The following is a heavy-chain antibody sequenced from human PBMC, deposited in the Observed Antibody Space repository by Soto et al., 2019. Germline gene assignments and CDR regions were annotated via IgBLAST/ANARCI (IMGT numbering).Heavy chain of an antibody. CDR3: ARNNYGDYCWFDP. V-gene: IGHV4-59*01. CDR1: GGSISNYY. J-gene: IGHJ5*02. Sequence: SETLSLTCTVSGGSISNYYWSWIRQPPGKGLEWIGYIYYSGNTNYNPSLKSRVIISVDTSKNQFSLKLNSVTAADTAVYYCARNNYGDYCWFDPWGQGTLVTVSS. CDR2: IYYSGNT. D-gene: IGHD4-17*01.